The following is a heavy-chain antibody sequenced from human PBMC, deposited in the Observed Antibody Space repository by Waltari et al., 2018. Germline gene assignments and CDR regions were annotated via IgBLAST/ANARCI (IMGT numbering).Heavy chain of an antibody. J-gene: IGHJ1*01. Sequence: QVQLVESGGGLVQPGRSLRLSCAASGFTFSSYGMHWVRQAPGKGLEWGAVISYDGSKKYYADSVKCRFTISRDKSKNTLYLQMNILRAEDTAVYYCAKDRPYGGPTQLFQHWGQGTLVTVSS. D-gene: IGHD4-17*01. CDR1: GFTFSSYG. CDR3: AKDRPYGGPTQLFQH. CDR2: ISYDGSKK. V-gene: IGHV3-30*18.